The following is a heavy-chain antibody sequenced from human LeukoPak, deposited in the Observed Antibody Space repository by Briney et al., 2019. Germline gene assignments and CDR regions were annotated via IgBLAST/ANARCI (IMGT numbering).Heavy chain of an antibody. J-gene: IGHJ3*02. V-gene: IGHV4-39*07. Sequence: SETLSLTCTVSGGSIRSSYYYWGWIRQPPGKGLEWIGSIYDSGSTNYNPSLKSRVTISVDTSKNQFSLKLSSVTAADTAVYYCARDASSGWYGHAFDIWGQGTMVTVPS. CDR3: ARDASSGWYGHAFDI. D-gene: IGHD6-19*01. CDR2: IYDSGST. CDR1: GGSIRSSYYY.